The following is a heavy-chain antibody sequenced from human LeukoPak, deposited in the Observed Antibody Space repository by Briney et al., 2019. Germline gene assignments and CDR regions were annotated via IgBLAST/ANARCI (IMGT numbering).Heavy chain of an antibody. CDR3: ARDPSWEWNWFDP. CDR1: GGSISSYY. J-gene: IGHJ5*02. D-gene: IGHD3-3*01. CDR2: IYYSGST. V-gene: IGHV4-59*01. Sequence: SETLSLTCTVSGGSISSYYWSWIRQPPGKGLEWIGYIYYSGSTNYNPSLKSRVTISVDTSKNQFSLKLSSVTAADTAVYYCARDPSWEWNWFDPWGQGTLVTVPS.